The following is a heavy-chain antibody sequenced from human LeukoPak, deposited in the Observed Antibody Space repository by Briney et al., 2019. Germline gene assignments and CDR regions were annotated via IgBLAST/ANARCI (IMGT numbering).Heavy chain of an antibody. Sequence: SETLSLTCTVSGGSISSSSYYWGWIRQPPGKGLEWIGSIYYSGSTYYNPSLKSRVTISVDTSKNQFSLKLSSVTAADTAVYYCARVDTAMATLTHNDWFDPWGQGTLVTVSS. CDR3: ARVDTAMATLTHNDWFDP. V-gene: IGHV4-39*01. D-gene: IGHD5-18*01. J-gene: IGHJ5*02. CDR1: GGSISSSSYY. CDR2: IYYSGST.